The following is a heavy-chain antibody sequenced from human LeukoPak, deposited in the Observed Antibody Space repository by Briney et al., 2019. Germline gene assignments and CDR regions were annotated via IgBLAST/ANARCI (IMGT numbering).Heavy chain of an antibody. CDR1: GFTFSTYW. CDR3: AKSRRAYCSGGSCFGLWDY. V-gene: IGHV3-74*01. D-gene: IGHD2-15*01. CDR2: INSDESST. J-gene: IGHJ4*02. Sequence: GGSLRLSCAASGFTFSTYWMHWVRQAPGKGLVWVSRINSDESSTTYADSVKGRFTISRDNAKNTQYLQMNSLRAEDTAVYYCAKSRRAYCSGGSCFGLWDYWGQGTLVTVSS.